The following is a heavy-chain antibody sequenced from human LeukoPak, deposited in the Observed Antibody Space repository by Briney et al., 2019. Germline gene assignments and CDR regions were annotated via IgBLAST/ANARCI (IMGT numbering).Heavy chain of an antibody. CDR1: GFTFSSYA. J-gene: IGHJ3*01. CDR3: ARGWYYL. V-gene: IGHV3-23*01. Sequence: QPGGSLRLSCAASGFTFSSYAMSWVRQAPGKGLEWVSGILDSGYSTYYANSVKGRFTISRDNSNNTLYLQMNSLRAEDTAVYYCARGWYYLWGQGTMVTVSS. CDR2: ILDSGYST. D-gene: IGHD3-10*01.